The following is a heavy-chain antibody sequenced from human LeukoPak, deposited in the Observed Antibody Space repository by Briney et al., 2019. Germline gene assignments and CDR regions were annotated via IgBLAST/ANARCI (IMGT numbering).Heavy chain of an antibody. CDR3: ARAGSVLLLFGELFGY. V-gene: IGHV1-2*02. D-gene: IGHD3-10*01. CDR2: INPNSGGT. CDR1: GYSFTGYC. J-gene: IGHJ4*02. Sequence: ASVKVSCKASGYSFTGYCINWVRQAPGQGLEWMGWINPNSGGTNYAQKFQGRVTMTRDTSISTAYMELSRLRSGDTAVYYCARAGSVLLLFGELFGYWGQGTLVTVSS.